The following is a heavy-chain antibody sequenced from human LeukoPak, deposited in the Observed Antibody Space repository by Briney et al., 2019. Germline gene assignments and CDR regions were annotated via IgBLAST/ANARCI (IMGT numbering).Heavy chain of an antibody. Sequence: RGSLRLSCVAPGFTFSSYAMSSVRQAPGKGLEWVSAIRGGAINAYDAASVEGRFTISRDYSDNTLFLQMNRLRGEDTALYYCVRIYCSGETCYDYF. V-gene: IGHV3-23*01. J-gene: IGHJ4*01. CDR2: IRGGAINA. D-gene: IGHD2-15*01. CDR1: GFTFSSYA. CDR3: VRIYCSGETCYDYF.